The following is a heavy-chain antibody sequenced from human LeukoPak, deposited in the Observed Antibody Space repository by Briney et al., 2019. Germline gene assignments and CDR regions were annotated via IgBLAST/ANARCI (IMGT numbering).Heavy chain of an antibody. D-gene: IGHD3-22*01. CDR2: IRQDGNEK. CDR3: ASSRYDSSGYYGIIGY. V-gene: IGHV3-7*01. J-gene: IGHJ4*02. CDR1: GMNFSNYW. Sequence: PGGSLRLSCATSGMNFSNYWMSWVRQAPGKGLEWVANIRQDGNEKYYVDSLKGRFTISRDNAKNSLYLQMNSLRAEDTALYYCASSRYDSSGYYGIIGYWGQGTLVTVSS.